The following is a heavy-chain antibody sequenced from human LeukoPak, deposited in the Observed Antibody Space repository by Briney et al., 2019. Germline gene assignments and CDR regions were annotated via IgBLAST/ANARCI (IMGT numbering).Heavy chain of an antibody. CDR1: GFTFSSYA. J-gene: IGHJ6*03. CDR2: ISGSGGST. D-gene: IGHD3-10*01. V-gene: IGHV3-23*01. CDR3: AKAMSGGSGTYYPHQYYMDV. Sequence: PGGSPRLSCAASGFTFSSYAMSWVRQAPGKGLEWVSRISGSGGSTHYADSVKGRFTISRDNSKNTLYLQMNSLRAEDTAVYYCAKAMSGGSGTYYPHQYYMDVWGKGTTVTVSS.